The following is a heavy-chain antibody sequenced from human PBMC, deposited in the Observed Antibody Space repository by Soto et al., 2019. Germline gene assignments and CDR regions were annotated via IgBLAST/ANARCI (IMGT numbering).Heavy chain of an antibody. CDR3: ARVLVLAGNPVDHDAFDI. V-gene: IGHV1-69*13. CDR1: GGTFSSYA. Sequence: GASVKVSCKASGGTFSSYAISWVRQAPGQGLEWMGGIIPIFGTANYAQKFQSRVTITADESTSTAYMELSSLRSEDTAVYYCARVLVLAGNPVDHDAFDIWGQGTMVTVSS. D-gene: IGHD6-19*01. J-gene: IGHJ3*02. CDR2: IIPIFGTA.